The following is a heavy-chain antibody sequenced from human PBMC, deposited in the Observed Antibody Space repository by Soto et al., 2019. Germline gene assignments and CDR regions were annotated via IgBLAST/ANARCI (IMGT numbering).Heavy chain of an antibody. V-gene: IGHV1-8*01. CDR2: MNPNSGNT. J-gene: IGHJ5*02. Sequence: QVQLVQSGAEVKKPGASVKVSCKTSGYTFTSYDINWVRQATGQGLEWMGWMNPNSGNTGYAQKFQGRVTMTRITSTSTAYLQLSSLRSEDTAVYYCARGRIGGYWFDPWGQGTLDTVSS. D-gene: IGHD3-16*01. CDR3: ARGRIGGYWFDP. CDR1: GYTFTSYD.